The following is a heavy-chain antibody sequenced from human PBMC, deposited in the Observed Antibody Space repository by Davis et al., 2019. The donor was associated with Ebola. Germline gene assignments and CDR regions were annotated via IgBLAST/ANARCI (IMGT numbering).Heavy chain of an antibody. J-gene: IGHJ4*02. D-gene: IGHD3-3*01. CDR1: GYTFTSHY. V-gene: IGHV1-46*01. CDR3: ARESYDFWSGYYTYYFDY. CDR2: INPSGGST. Sequence: ASVKVSCKASGYTFTSHYMHWVRQAPGQGLEWMGIINPSGGSTSYAQKFQGRVTMTRDTSTSTVYMELSSLRSEDTAVYYCARESYDFWSGYYTYYFDYWGQGTLVTVSS.